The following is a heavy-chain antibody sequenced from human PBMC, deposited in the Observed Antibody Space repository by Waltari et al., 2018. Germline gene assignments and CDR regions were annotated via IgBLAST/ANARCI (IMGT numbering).Heavy chain of an antibody. Sequence: QVQLQESGPGLVKPSQTLSLTCTVSGGSISSGDYYWSWIRQPPGKCLEWIGYIYYSVRTYYTPSLKSRVTIAVDTSNNQFSLKLSSVTAADTAVYYCARARITIFGVVKGVDYWGQGTLVTVSS. J-gene: IGHJ4*02. CDR3: ARARITIFGVVKGVDY. CDR1: GGSISSGDYY. D-gene: IGHD3-3*01. CDR2: IYYSVRT. V-gene: IGHV4-30-4*08.